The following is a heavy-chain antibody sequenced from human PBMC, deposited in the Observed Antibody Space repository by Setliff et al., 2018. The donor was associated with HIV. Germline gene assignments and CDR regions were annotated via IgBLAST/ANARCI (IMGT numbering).Heavy chain of an antibody. V-gene: IGHV4-34*01. CDR3: ARARFWSGYYTGDNYYYMDV. D-gene: IGHD3-3*01. Sequence: PSETLSLTCTVSGGSVSSRGYYWSWIRQTPGKGLERIGEIDHSGGTKYNPSLQSRVTISLDTSKNQFSLKLSSVTAADTAVYYCARARFWSGYYTGDNYYYMDVWGKGTTGTSP. CDR1: GGSVSSRGYY. CDR2: IDHSGGT. J-gene: IGHJ6*03.